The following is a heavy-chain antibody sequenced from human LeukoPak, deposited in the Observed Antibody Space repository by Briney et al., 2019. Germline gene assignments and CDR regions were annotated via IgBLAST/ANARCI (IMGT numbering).Heavy chain of an antibody. CDR1: GFTFDDYG. CDR2: INWNGGST. CDR3: ARDHTYYYDSSGFAQRAFDI. D-gene: IGHD3-22*01. J-gene: IGHJ3*02. Sequence: GGSLRLSCAASGFTFDDYGMSWVRHAPGKGLEWVSGINWNGGSTGYADSVKGRFTISRDNAKNSLYLQMNSLRAEDTALYYCARDHTYYYDSSGFAQRAFDIWGQGTMVTVSS. V-gene: IGHV3-20*04.